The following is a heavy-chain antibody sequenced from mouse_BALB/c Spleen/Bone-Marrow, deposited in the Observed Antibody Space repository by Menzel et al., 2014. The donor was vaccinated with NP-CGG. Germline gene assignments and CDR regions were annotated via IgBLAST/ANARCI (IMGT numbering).Heavy chain of an antibody. CDR3: ARELYYFDY. CDR1: GISITTGNYR. CDR2: IYYSSTI. V-gene: IGHV3-5*02. Sequence: VQLKQSGPGLVKPSQTVSLTCTVTGISITTGNYRWSWIRQFPGNKLEWIGYIYYSSTITYNPSLTSRTTITRDTSKNQFFLEMNSLTAEDTATYYCARELYYFDYWGQGTTLTVSS. J-gene: IGHJ2*01.